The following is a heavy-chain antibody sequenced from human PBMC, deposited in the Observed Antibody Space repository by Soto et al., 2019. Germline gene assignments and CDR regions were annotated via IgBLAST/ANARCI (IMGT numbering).Heavy chain of an antibody. CDR1: GYTFTGYY. V-gene: IGHV1-2*02. CDR3: ARERYQVISDGMDV. J-gene: IGHJ6*02. CDR2: INPETGGT. Sequence: QVQLVQSGADVKTPGASVRVSCKASGYTFTGYYVHWVREAPGQGLEWMGWINPETGGTSYAQKFQGRVTLSRDTSINTAYLERSRLRCDDAAVYFCARERYQVISDGMDVWGQGTTVTVSS. D-gene: IGHD2-2*01.